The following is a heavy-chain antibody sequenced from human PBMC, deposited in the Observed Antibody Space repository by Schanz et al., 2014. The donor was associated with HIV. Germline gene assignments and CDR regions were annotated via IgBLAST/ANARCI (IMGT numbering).Heavy chain of an antibody. CDR3: AKGWRGYSLSSFLDY. D-gene: IGHD3-3*01. J-gene: IGHJ4*02. V-gene: IGHV3-30*18. Sequence: VQLVESGGGVVQPGRRGRREGAASGCTVSSNRLHWVRQAPGKGLEWVAVISYDGSRKHFADSVRGRITISRDNSKNTLYLQMNSLRADDTAVYYCAKGWRGYSLSSFLDYWGQGSLVTVSS. CDR2: ISYDGSRK. CDR1: GCTVSSNR.